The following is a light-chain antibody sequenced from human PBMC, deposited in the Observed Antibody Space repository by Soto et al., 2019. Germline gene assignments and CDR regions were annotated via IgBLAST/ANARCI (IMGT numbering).Light chain of an antibody. V-gene: IGLV1-44*01. CDR1: SSNIGSNT. J-gene: IGLJ3*02. CDR2: SNN. CDR3: AAWDDSLNGYWV. Sequence: QLVLTQPPSASGTPGQRVTISCSGSSSNIGSNTVNWYQQLPGTAPKLLIYSNNQRPSGVPDRFSGPKSGTSASLAISGLQSEDEADYYCAAWDDSLNGYWVFGGGTKVTVL.